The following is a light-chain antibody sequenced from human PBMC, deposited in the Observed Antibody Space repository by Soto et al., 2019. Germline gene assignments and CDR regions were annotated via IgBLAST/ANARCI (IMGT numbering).Light chain of an antibody. CDR1: SSNIGAGYD. Sequence: QSVLTQPPSVSGAPGQRVTISCTGSSSNIGAGYDVHWYQQRPGTAPKLLIFGNINRPSGVPDRFSGSKSGTSASLAISGLQAEDEADYYCSSYTSSSLYVFGTGTKVTVL. V-gene: IGLV1-40*01. CDR2: GNI. J-gene: IGLJ1*01. CDR3: SSYTSSSLYV.